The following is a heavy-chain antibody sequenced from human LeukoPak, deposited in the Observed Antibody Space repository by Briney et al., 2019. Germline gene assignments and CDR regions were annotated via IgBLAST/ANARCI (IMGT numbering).Heavy chain of an antibody. D-gene: IGHD2-15*01. Sequence: PGGSLRLFCAASGFTFSSYGMHWARQAPGKGLEWVTIILYDGTKKNYADSVKGRFTISRDNAKNSMYLQMDSLRAEDKDLYYCAKDIGWGLGYCSGGSCSIFDYWGQGTLVTVSS. V-gene: IGHV3-30*02. CDR3: AKDIGWGLGYCSGGSCSIFDY. J-gene: IGHJ4*02. CDR1: GFTFSSYG. CDR2: ILYDGTKK.